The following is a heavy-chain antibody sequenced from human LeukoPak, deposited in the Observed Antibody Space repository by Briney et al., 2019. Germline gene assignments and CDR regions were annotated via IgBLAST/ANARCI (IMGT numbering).Heavy chain of an antibody. CDR1: GGSISSGSYY. CDR3: ARTKSWQSNNWSDP. Sequence: PSETLSLTCTVSGGSISSGSYYWNWIRQPAGKGLEWIGRIYTSGSTNYNPSLKSRVTMSVDTSKNQFSLKLSSVTAADTAVYYCARTKSWQSNNWSDPWGQGTLVTVSS. CDR2: IYTSGST. J-gene: IGHJ5*02. D-gene: IGHD6-19*01. V-gene: IGHV4-61*02.